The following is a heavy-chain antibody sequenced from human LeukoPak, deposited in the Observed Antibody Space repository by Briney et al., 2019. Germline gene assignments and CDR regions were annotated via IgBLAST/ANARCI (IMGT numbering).Heavy chain of an antibody. J-gene: IGHJ6*02. Sequence: GGSLRLSSAPSRFTVSSNYMTCIRHFPGTGLESASVLFSGGITYYADSGKGRFIISRDNSKNTLYLQINNLRAEDTAVYYCARGSGEVSGKVLSYYNFALDVWGHGTTVTVSS. V-gene: IGHV3-66*01. D-gene: IGHD2-21*01. CDR1: RFTVSSNY. CDR3: ARGSGEVSGKVLSYYNFALDV. CDR2: LFSGGIT.